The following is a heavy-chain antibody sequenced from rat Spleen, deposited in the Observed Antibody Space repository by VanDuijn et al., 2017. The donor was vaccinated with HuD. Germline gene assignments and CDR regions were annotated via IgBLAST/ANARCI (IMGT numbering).Heavy chain of an antibody. Sequence: QVQLKESGPGLVPPSQTLSLTCTVSGFSLTSNGVSWVRQPPGKGLEWIAAISTGGITYYNSALKSRLSISRDTSKNQVFLKMNSLQTDDTGTYYCVRGGNGPKDYYFDYWGQGVMVPVSS. D-gene: IGHD1-11*01. CDR3: VRGGNGPKDYYFDY. J-gene: IGHJ2*01. CDR1: GFSLTSNG. V-gene: IGHV2S8*01. CDR2: ISTGGIT.